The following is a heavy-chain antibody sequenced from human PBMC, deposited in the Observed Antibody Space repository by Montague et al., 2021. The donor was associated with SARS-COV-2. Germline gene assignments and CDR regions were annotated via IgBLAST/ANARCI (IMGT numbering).Heavy chain of an antibody. V-gene: IGHV3-30*18. CDR2: ISYDGSNK. CDR1: GFTFSSYG. Sequence: SLRLSCAASGFTFSSYGMHWVRQAPAKGLEWVAVISYDGSNKYYADSVKGRFTISRDNSKNTLYLQMNSLRAEDTAVYYCAKEDLGGFWYSSSAGGYYYYGMDVWGQGTTVTVSS. D-gene: IGHD6-6*01. J-gene: IGHJ6*02. CDR3: AKEDLGGFWYSSSAGGYYYYGMDV.